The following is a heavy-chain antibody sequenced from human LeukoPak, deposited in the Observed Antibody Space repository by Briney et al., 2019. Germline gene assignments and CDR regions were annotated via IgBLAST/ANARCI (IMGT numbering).Heavy chain of an antibody. Sequence: GGSLRLSCGASGFSLSTYSLNWVRQAPGKGLEWVSYISSSSSTIYYADSVKGRFTISRDNAKNSLYLQMNSLRAEDTAVYYCARWGGNMGYCSGGSCPKPPDYWGQGTLVTVSS. CDR2: ISSSSSTI. CDR1: GFSLSTYS. J-gene: IGHJ4*02. CDR3: ARWGGNMGYCSGGSCPKPPDY. D-gene: IGHD2-15*01. V-gene: IGHV3-48*01.